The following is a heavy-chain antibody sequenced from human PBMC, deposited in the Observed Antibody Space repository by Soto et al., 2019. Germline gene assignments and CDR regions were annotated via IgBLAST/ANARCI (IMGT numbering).Heavy chain of an antibody. CDR2: IRSKAYGGTT. J-gene: IGHJ5*02. V-gene: IGHV3-49*03. D-gene: IGHD1-20*01. CDR3: TRDPSPSITGTTIWFDP. Sequence: GGSLRLSCTASGFTFGDYAMSWFRQAPGKGLEWVGFIRSKAYGGTTEYAASVKGRFTISRDDSKSIAYLQMNSLKTEDTAVYYCTRDPSPSITGTTIWFDPWGQGTLVTVSS. CDR1: GFTFGDYA.